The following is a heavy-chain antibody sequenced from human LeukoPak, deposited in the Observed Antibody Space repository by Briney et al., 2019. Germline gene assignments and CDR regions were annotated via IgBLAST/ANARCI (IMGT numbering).Heavy chain of an antibody. CDR1: GFTFSSYG. J-gene: IGHJ4*02. Sequence: GRSLRLSCAASGFTFSSYGMHWVRQAPGKGLEWVAVISYDGSNKYYADSVKGRFTISRDNSKNTLYLQMNSLRAEDTAVYYCAKDLGYCRSTSCLNGPLDYWGQGTLVTVSS. V-gene: IGHV3-30*18. CDR2: ISYDGSNK. D-gene: IGHD2-2*01. CDR3: AKDLGYCRSTSCLNGPLDY.